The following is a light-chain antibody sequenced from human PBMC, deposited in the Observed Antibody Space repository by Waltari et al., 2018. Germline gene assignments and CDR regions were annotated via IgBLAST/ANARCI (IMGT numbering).Light chain of an antibody. CDR1: SSTVGLYNL. J-gene: IGLJ3*02. V-gene: IGLV2-23*02. Sequence: QSALTQPASVSGSPGQSITISCTGTSSTVGLYNLVSWYQQHPDKAPKLLVYEVIERPSGVSSRFSGSKAGNTASLTISGLQEEDEADYYCCSYAGRNIWVFGGGTKVTVL. CDR2: EVI. CDR3: CSYAGRNIWV.